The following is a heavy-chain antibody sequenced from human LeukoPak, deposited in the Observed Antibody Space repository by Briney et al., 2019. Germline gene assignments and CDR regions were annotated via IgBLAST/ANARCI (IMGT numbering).Heavy chain of an antibody. CDR3: AKDDGRIAVAGTYTY. D-gene: IGHD6-19*01. Sequence: GGSLRLSCAASGFTFSSYAMSWVRQAPGKGLEWVSAISGSGRSTYYADSVKGRFTISRDNSKNTLYLQMNSLRAEDTAVYYCAKDDGRIAVAGTYTYWGQGTLVTVSS. V-gene: IGHV3-23*01. CDR2: ISGSGRST. CDR1: GFTFSSYA. J-gene: IGHJ4*02.